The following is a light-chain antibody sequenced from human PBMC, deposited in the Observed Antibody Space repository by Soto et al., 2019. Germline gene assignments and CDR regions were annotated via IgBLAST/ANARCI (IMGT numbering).Light chain of an antibody. CDR3: QQYNNWPPET. CDR2: GAS. V-gene: IGKV3-15*01. J-gene: IGKJ1*01. CDR1: QSVSSN. Sequence: EIVMTQSPATLSVSPGERATLSCRASQSVSSNLAWYQQKPGQAPRLRIYGASTRATGIPARFSGSGSGTEFTLPIISRQSHDFAVYYYQQYNNWPPETFGQGTKVEIK.